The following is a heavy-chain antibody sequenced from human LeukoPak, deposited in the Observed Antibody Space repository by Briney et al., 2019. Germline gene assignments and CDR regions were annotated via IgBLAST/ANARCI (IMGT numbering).Heavy chain of an antibody. J-gene: IGHJ4*02. CDR1: GIRFCKQA. CDR2: INCSGGST. CDR3: AKSAYYDASGYYREYYFDY. V-gene: IGHV3-23*01. Sequence: GSLQPSCVFFGIRFCKQAKSRVRPAPRKGAGWVSRINCSGGSTHHADSVKGRFTISRDKTKNTLYLQMNSLRAEDTAVYYCAKSAYYDASGYYREYYFDYWGQGTLVTVSS. D-gene: IGHD3-22*01.